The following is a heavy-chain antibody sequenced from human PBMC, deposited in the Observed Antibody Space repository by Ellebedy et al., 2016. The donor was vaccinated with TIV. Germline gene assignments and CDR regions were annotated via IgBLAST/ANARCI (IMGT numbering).Heavy chain of an antibody. J-gene: IGHJ4*02. CDR2: ITYDGSVK. D-gene: IGHD6-19*01. CDR1: GFNFDNYA. CDR3: ANVQVAGDFDY. V-gene: IGHV3-30*18. Sequence: GESLKISCADSGFNFDNYAMHWVRQAPGKGLEWVAVITYDGSVKYYADSVKGRFTISRDNSKKTLYLQMNSLRADDTAVYYCANVQVAGDFDYWGQGTLITVSS.